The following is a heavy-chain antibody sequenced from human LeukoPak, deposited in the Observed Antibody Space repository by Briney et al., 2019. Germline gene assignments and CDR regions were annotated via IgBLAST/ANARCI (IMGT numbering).Heavy chain of an antibody. D-gene: IGHD1-26*01. Sequence: GGSLRLSCAASGFSFSEYYMSWIRQAPGKGLEWVSCLSSGSSYTNYTDSVKGRFTISRDNAKRSLYLQMNSLTAEDTAVYYCARSGGTYGWFDPWGQGTLVTVSS. J-gene: IGHJ5*02. CDR1: GFSFSEYY. CDR3: ARSGGTYGWFDP. CDR2: LSSGSSYT. V-gene: IGHV3-11*03.